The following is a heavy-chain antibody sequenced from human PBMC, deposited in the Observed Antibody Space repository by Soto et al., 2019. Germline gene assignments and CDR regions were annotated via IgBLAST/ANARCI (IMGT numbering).Heavy chain of an antibody. V-gene: IGHV4-61*08. CDR1: GGSVSSGDYY. CDR3: ARAGRGRDSYRGVGMDV. J-gene: IGHJ6*02. CDR2: IYYSGST. D-gene: IGHD5-18*01. Sequence: SETLSLTCTVSGGSVSSGDYYWSWIRQPPGKGLEWIGNIYYSGSTNYNPSLKSRATISVDTSKNQFSLKVSSVTAADTAVYYCARAGRGRDSYRGVGMDVWGQGTTVTVSS.